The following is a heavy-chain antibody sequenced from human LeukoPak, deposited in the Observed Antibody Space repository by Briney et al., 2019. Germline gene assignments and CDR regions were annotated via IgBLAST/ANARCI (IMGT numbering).Heavy chain of an antibody. V-gene: IGHV3-30*03. Sequence: AGGSLRLSCAASGFTFSSYAMSWVRQAPGKGLEWVAVISYDGSNKYYADSVKGRFTISRDNSKNTLYLQMNSLRAEDTAVYYCARPTEEYSSGPWYYYGMDVWGQGTTVTVSS. CDR3: ARPTEEYSSGPWYYYGMDV. J-gene: IGHJ6*02. CDR1: GFTFSSYA. D-gene: IGHD6-19*01. CDR2: ISYDGSNK.